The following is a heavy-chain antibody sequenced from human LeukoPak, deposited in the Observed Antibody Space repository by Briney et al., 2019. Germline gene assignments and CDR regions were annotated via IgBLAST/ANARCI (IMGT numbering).Heavy chain of an antibody. D-gene: IGHD2-21*01. Sequence: KTSETLSLTCAVNGGSFSGYYWIWIRQPPGKGLEWIGEINHSGSTNYNPSLKSRVTISVDTSKNQFSLKLSSVTAADTAVYYCARGGECGSCGGFDMWGQGIMVTVSS. V-gene: IGHV4-34*01. CDR2: INHSGST. CDR3: ARGGECGSCGGFDM. CDR1: GGSFSGYY. J-gene: IGHJ3*02.